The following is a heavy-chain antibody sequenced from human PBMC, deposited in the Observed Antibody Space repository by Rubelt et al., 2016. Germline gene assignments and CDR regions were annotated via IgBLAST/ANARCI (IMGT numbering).Heavy chain of an antibody. CDR2: INHSGST. CDR1: GGSFSGYY. CDR3: ARTDDILTSDV. J-gene: IGHJ6*02. V-gene: IGHV4-34*01. Sequence: QVQLQQWGAGLLKPSETLSLTCAVYGGSFSGYYWSWIRQPPGRGLEWIGEINHSGSTNYNPSLKSRVTISVDTSKNQLSLKLSAVDAADTAVYYGARTDDILTSDVWGQGTTVTVSS. D-gene: IGHD3-9*01.